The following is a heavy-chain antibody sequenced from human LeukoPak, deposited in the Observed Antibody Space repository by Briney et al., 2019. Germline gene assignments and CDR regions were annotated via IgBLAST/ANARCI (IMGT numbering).Heavy chain of an antibody. J-gene: IGHJ6*02. CDR3: ASYCSSTSGNYSYGMAV. V-gene: IGHV1-69*13. D-gene: IGHD2-2*01. CDR1: GGTFSSYA. Sequence: SVKVSCKASGGTFSSYAISWVRQAPGQGLEWMGGIIPIFGTANYAQKFQGRVTITADESTSTAYMELSSLRSEDTAVYYCASYCSSTSGNYSYGMAVGGQGTPVTASS. CDR2: IIPIFGTA.